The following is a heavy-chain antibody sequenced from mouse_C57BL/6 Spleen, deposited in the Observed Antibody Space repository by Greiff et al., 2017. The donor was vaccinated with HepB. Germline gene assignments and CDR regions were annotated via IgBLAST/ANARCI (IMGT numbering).Heavy chain of an antibody. V-gene: IGHV6-3*01. CDR1: GFTFSNYW. Sequence: DVKLQESGGGLVQPGGSMKLSCVASGFTFSNYWMNWVRQSPEKGLEWVAQIRLKSDNYATHYAESVKGRFTISRDDSKSSVYLQMNNLRAEDTGIYYCTGEDYYGSSLDYWGQGTTLTVSS. CDR2: IRLKSDNYAT. D-gene: IGHD1-1*01. CDR3: TGEDYYGSSLDY. J-gene: IGHJ2*01.